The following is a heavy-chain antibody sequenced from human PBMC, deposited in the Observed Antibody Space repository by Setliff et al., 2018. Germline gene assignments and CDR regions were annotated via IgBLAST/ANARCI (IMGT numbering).Heavy chain of an antibody. CDR2: IYTSWST. CDR1: GDSISSRPFY. V-gene: IGHV4-61*09. CDR3: ARPPRGGRWYFDL. J-gene: IGHJ2*01. D-gene: IGHD3-16*01. Sequence: PSETLSLTCTVSGDSISSRPFYWGWFRQPAGKELEWIGQIYTSWSTNYNPSLKSRVTISVDTSKNQFSLKLSSVTAADTAVYYCARPPRGGRWYFDLWGRGTLVTVSS.